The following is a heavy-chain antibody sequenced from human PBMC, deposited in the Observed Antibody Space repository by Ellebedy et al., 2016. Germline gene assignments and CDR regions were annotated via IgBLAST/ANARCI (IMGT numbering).Heavy chain of an antibody. CDR2: VHTSGTP. CDR1: GGSISNYY. V-gene: IGHV4-4*07. Sequence: GSLRLSXTVSGGSISNYYWNWIRQPAGEGLDWIGRVHTSGTPNYKPSLKSRVTISADTSKNQFSLTLTSVTAADTAVYYCGLAVSGTGIFDYWGQGALVTVSS. J-gene: IGHJ4*02. CDR3: GLAVSGTGIFDY. D-gene: IGHD6-19*01.